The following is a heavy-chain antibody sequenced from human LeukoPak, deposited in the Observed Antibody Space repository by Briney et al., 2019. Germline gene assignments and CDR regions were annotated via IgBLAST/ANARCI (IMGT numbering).Heavy chain of an antibody. Sequence: ASVKVSCKASGYTFTGYYMHWVRQAPGQGLEWMGWINPNSGGTNYAQKFQGRVTMTRDTSISTAYMELSRLRSDDTAVYYCAREVIAVAGHGAFDISGQGTMVTVSS. J-gene: IGHJ3*02. CDR3: AREVIAVAGHGAFDI. CDR1: GYTFTGYY. V-gene: IGHV1-2*02. CDR2: INPNSGGT. D-gene: IGHD6-19*01.